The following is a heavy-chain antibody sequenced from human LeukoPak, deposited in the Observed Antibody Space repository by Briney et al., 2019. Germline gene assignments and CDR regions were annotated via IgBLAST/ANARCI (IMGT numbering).Heavy chain of an antibody. CDR3: ARRTHDSTLGFDY. J-gene: IGHJ4*02. CDR2: INHSGST. D-gene: IGHD1-26*01. CDR1: GGSFSGYY. Sequence: SETLSLTCAVYGGSFSGYYWSWIRQSPGKGLEWIGEINHSGSTNYNPSLKSRVTISVDTSKNQFSLKLSSVTAADTAVYYCARRTHDSTLGFDYWGQGTLVTVSS. V-gene: IGHV4-34*01.